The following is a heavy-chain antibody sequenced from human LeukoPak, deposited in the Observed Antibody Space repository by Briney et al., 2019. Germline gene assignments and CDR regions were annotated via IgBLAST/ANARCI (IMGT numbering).Heavy chain of an antibody. D-gene: IGHD2-15*01. CDR1: GGSINNYY. CDR2: VYYNGLT. CDR3: ARYRNDGTCFSKALDY. J-gene: IGHJ4*02. V-gene: IGHV4-59*08. Sequence: SETLSLTCTVSGGSINNYYWSWIRQPPGGGLEWIGYVYYNGLTRYNPSLNSRVTISVDTSKNQFSLKVNSVTAADTAIYYCARYRNDGTCFSKALDYWGQGTLATVSS.